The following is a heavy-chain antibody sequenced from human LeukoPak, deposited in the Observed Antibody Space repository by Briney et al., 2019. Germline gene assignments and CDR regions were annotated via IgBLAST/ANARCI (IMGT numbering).Heavy chain of an antibody. CDR2: MSSDGTKE. J-gene: IGHJ4*02. CDR3: SRDGDVTGETFDY. CDR1: GFTFSSFA. Sequence: GGSLRLSCAASGFTFSSFAMYWVRQAPGKGLEWVAVMSSDGTKEYYADSVKGRFTISRDNSKSTLFLQMSSLRPEDTAAYYCSRDGDVTGETFDYWGQGTLVTVSS. D-gene: IGHD2-21*02. V-gene: IGHV3-30*15.